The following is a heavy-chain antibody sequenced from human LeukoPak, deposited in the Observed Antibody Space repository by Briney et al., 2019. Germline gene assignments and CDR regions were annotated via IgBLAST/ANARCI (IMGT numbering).Heavy chain of an antibody. CDR3: ASEGTVTGQLNYYFDY. CDR1: GYTFPSYF. CDR2: INPTGGST. Sequence: ASVKVSCKASGYTFPSYFMHWVRQAPGQGLEWMGIINPTGGSTTYAQKFQGRVTMTRDTSTSTVYMELSSLRSDDTAVYYCASEGTVTGQLNYYFDYWGQGTLVTVSS. D-gene: IGHD4-11*01. J-gene: IGHJ4*02. V-gene: IGHV1-46*01.